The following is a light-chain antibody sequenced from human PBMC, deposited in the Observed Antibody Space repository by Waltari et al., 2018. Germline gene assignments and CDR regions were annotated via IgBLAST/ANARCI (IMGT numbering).Light chain of an antibody. V-gene: IGKV3-15*01. CDR2: DAS. CDR3: QQYNRWPPIT. J-gene: IGKJ5*01. CDR1: QSVSSN. Sequence: EIVMTQSPATLSVSPGETATLSCRASQSVSSNVAWYQKKPVQAPRLLIYDASTRATSIPARFRGSGSETEFTLTISSLQSEDFAVYYCQQYNRWPPITFGQGTRLEIK.